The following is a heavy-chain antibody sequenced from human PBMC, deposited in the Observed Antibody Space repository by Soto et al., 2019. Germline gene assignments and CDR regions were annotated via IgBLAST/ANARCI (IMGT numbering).Heavy chain of an antibody. CDR2: INHSGST. J-gene: IGHJ4*02. CDR3: ARGVGGWSGFDY. CDR1: GGSFSGYY. V-gene: IGHV4-34*01. D-gene: IGHD6-19*01. Sequence: SETLSLTCAVYGGSFSGYYWSWIRQPPGKGLEWIGEINHSGSTNYNPSLKSRDTISVDTSISTAYMELSSLRSEDTAVYYCARGVGGWSGFDYWGQGTLVTVSS.